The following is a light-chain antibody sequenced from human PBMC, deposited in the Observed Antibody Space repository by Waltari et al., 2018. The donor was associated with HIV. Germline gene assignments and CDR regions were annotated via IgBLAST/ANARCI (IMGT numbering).Light chain of an antibody. Sequence: QSVLTQPPSASGTPGQRVTISCSGSSSNIGNNYVYWYPQLPGTAPKLLIYRSNQRPSGVPDRFSGAKSRTSASLAISGLRSEDEADYYCAAWDDSLSGPVFGGGTKLTVL. CDR2: RSN. CDR3: AAWDDSLSGPV. J-gene: IGLJ3*02. V-gene: IGLV1-47*01. CDR1: SSNIGNNY.